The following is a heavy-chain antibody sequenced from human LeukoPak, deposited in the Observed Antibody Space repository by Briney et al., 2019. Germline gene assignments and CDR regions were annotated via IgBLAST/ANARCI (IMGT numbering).Heavy chain of an antibody. Sequence: SETLSLTCTVSGDSITSHYWNWIRQTPGKGLEWIGYIYHTGSTNYNPSLKSRGSISVDTSKNQFSLKLSSVTAADTAVYYCARDGGGGYYPYWGQGTLVTVSS. V-gene: IGHV4-59*11. D-gene: IGHD3-3*01. CDR2: IYHTGST. CDR3: ARDGGGGYYPY. J-gene: IGHJ4*02. CDR1: GDSITSHY.